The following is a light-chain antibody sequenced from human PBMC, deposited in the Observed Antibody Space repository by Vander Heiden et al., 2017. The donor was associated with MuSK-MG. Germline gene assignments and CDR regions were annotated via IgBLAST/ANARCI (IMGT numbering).Light chain of an antibody. J-gene: IGKJ5*01. CDR3: QQNYCSPPKT. Sequence: DNQMTQSPSSLSASVGDRVTITCRASQSISSYLNGYQQQPVKAAKLLIYAASSLQSGVPSRFSGSRYGTDFTLTISSRQPEDFAAYYCQQNYCSPPKTFGQGTQLEIK. CDR1: QSISSY. CDR2: AAS. V-gene: IGKV1-39*01.